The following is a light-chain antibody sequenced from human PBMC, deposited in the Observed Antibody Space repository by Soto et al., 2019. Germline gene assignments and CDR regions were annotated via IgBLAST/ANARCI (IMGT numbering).Light chain of an antibody. CDR3: QQYKSWPYT. CDR1: QSVSDK. CDR2: GAS. J-gene: IGKJ2*01. Sequence: EIVMTQSPATLSVSPGERATLSCRASQSVSDKSAWYQQKPGQAPRLLIFGASTRATGTPARFSGSGSGTEFTLTISSLQSEDFAVYYCQQYKSWPYTFGQGTKLEIK. V-gene: IGKV3-15*01.